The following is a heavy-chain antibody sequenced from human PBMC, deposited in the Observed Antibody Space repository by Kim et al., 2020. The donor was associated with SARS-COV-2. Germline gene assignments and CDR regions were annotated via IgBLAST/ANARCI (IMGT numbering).Heavy chain of an antibody. Sequence: GRFTISRDNSKNTLYLQMNSLRAEDTAVYYCAKGDRYCSGGSCYSTTFDYWGQGTLVTVSS. D-gene: IGHD2-15*01. J-gene: IGHJ4*02. V-gene: IGHV3-23*01. CDR3: AKGDRYCSGGSCYSTTFDY.